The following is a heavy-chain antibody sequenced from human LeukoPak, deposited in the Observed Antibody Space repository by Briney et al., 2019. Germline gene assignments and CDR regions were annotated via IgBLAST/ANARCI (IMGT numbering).Heavy chain of an antibody. CDR3: AELGITMIGGV. CDR2: ISGSGGST. D-gene: IGHD3-10*02. Sequence: GGSLRLSCAASGFTFSSYGMSWVRQAPGKGLEWVSAISGSGGSTYYADSVKGRFTISRDNAKNSLYLQMNSLRAEDTAVHYCAELGITMIGGVWGKGTTVTISS. J-gene: IGHJ6*04. CDR1: GFTFSSYG. V-gene: IGHV3-23*01.